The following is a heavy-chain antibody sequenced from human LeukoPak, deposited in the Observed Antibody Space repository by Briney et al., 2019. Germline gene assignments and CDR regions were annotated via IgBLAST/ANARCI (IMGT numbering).Heavy chain of an antibody. CDR2: ISWNSGSI. D-gene: IGHD1-26*01. Sequence: GRSLRLSCAASGFTFDDYDMHWVRQAPGKGLEWVSGISWNSGSIGYADSVKGRFTISRDNAKNSLYLQMNSLRAEDTALYYCAKDIGGSYYFNAFDIWGQGTMVTVSS. CDR1: GFTFDDYD. V-gene: IGHV3-9*01. J-gene: IGHJ3*02. CDR3: AKDIGGSYYFNAFDI.